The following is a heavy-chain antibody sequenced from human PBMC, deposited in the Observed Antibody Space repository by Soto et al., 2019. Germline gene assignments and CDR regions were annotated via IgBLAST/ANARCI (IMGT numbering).Heavy chain of an antibody. CDR3: SRWGSMPGDH. D-gene: IGHD3-16*01. J-gene: IGHJ4*02. Sequence: QMQLVESGGGVVQPGRSLRLSCAASGFTFSTFAMNWVRQAPGKGLEWVSVISYDGSNKYYADSVKGRFTISRDNSKNTLYLQMNSLRTEDTAVYYCSRWGSMPGDHWGQGTLVTVSS. CDR2: ISYDGSNK. CDR1: GFTFSTFA. V-gene: IGHV3-30-3*01.